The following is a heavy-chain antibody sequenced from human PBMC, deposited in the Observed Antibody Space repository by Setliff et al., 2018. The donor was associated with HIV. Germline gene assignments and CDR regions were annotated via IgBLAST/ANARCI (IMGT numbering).Heavy chain of an antibody. V-gene: IGHV3-7*01. J-gene: IGHJ4*02. CDR3: ARDHGGKDY. Sequence: GGSLRLSCAASGFTFSSYWMSWVRQALGKGLEWVANIKEDGSDKAYVDSVKGRFTISRDNAKNSLYLQMNSLRVDDTAVYYCARDHGGKDYWGQGTLVTVSS. CDR2: IKEDGSDK. CDR1: GFTFSSYW.